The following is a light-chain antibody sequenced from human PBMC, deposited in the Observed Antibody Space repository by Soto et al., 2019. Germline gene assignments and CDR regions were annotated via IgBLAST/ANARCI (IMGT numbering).Light chain of an antibody. Sequence: DIQMTQSPSSLSASVGDRVTITCRASQSISSYLNWYQQKQGKAPKLLIYAASSLQSGVPSRFSGSGSGTYFSLTISSLQPEDFATYYYQQSYSTLWTFGQGTKVEIK. J-gene: IGKJ1*01. V-gene: IGKV1-39*01. CDR1: QSISSY. CDR2: AAS. CDR3: QQSYSTLWT.